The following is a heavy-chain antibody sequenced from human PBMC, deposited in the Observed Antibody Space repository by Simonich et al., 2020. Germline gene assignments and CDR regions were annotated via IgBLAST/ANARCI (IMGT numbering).Heavy chain of an antibody. CDR2: INPNSGGT. D-gene: IGHD1-20*01. V-gene: IGHV1-2*02. J-gene: IGHJ4*02. Sequence: QVQLVQSGAEVKKPGASVKVSCKASGYTFTGYYMHWVRQAPGQGLGWMGWINPNSGGTNYAKKCQGRVTMTRDTSISTAYMELSRLRSDDTAVYYCYSYNWNHFDYWGQGTLVTVSS. CDR1: GYTFTGYY. CDR3: YSYNWNHFDY.